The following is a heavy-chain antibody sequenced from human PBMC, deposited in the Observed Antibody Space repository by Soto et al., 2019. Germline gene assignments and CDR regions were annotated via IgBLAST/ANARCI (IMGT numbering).Heavy chain of an antibody. J-gene: IGHJ6*02. Sequence: QVQLVQSGAEVKKPGSSVKVSCKASGGTFSSYAISWVRQAPGQGLEWMGGIIPIFGTANYAQKFQGRVTMTADEATSTADMELSSLRSEDTAVEYCARGVAVAGLYYYYGMDVWGQGTTVTVAS. CDR1: GGTFSSYA. D-gene: IGHD6-19*01. CDR3: ARGVAVAGLYYYYGMDV. CDR2: IIPIFGTA. V-gene: IGHV1-69*01.